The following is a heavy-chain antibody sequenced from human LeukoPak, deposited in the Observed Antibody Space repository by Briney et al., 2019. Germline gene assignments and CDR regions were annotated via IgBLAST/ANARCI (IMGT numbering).Heavy chain of an antibody. CDR1: GYTFSSYF. CDR3: VRLWESLEGMVVAARDF. CDR2: VHPTNDIT. J-gene: IGHJ4*02. V-gene: IGHV1-46*01. D-gene: IGHD2-15*01. Sequence: GASVKVSCKASGYTFSSYFIHWVRQAPGQGLEWMGIVHPTNDITSYAPKFQGRITMTTDTSTSTVYVELSSLRSEDTAVYYCVRLWESLEGMVVAARDFWGQGTLVTVSS.